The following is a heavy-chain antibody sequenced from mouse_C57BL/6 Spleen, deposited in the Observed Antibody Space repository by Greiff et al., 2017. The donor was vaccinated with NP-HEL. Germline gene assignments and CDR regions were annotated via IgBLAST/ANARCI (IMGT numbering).Heavy chain of an antibody. D-gene: IGHD6-1*01. V-gene: IGHV7-3*01. CDR2: IRNKPNGYTT. Sequence: EVRVVESGGGLVQPGGSLSLSCAASGFTFTEYYMSWVRQPPGKALEWLGFIRNKPNGYTTEYSASVKGWFTISRENSQRILYLQMNALIAEDSATYYCTRYGLRAIDYLGQGTSVTVSS. CDR1: GFTFTEYY. J-gene: IGHJ4*01. CDR3: TRYGLRAIDY.